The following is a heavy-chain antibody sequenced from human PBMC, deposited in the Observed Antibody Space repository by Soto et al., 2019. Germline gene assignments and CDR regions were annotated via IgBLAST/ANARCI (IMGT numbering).Heavy chain of an antibody. CDR2: IYRSGTT. V-gene: IGHV4-38-2*01. CDR1: NFSISSGYY. D-gene: IGHD1-26*01. Sequence: SETLSLTCVVSNFSISSGYYWGWIRQSPGKGLEWIASIYRSGTTSYNPSLKSRVTISVDPSKNQFSLLLTAVTAADTAVYYCARTPSGSYYSVFNYWGRGSLGTVSS. J-gene: IGHJ4*02. CDR3: ARTPSGSYYSVFNY.